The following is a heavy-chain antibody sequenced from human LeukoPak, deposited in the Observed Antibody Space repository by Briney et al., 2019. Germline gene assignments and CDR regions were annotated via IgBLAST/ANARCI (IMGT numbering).Heavy chain of an antibody. CDR1: GGSISSYY. J-gene: IGHJ3*02. D-gene: IGHD5-12*01. CDR3: ARRKKRWLQLLGAFDI. Sequence: SETLSPTCTVSGGSISSYYWSWIRQTAGKGLEWIGRIYTTGSTNYNPSLKSRVTMSVDTSKKQFSLKLSSVTAADTAVYYCARRKKRWLQLLGAFDIWGQGTMVTVSS. CDR2: IYTTGST. V-gene: IGHV4-4*07.